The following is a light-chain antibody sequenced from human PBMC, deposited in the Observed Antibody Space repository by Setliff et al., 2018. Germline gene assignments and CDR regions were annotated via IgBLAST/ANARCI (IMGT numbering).Light chain of an antibody. Sequence: QSALTQSRSVSGSPGQSVTISCTGTSSDVGGYNYVSWYQQHPGKAPKLMIYDVAKRPSGVPHRFSGPKSGNTASLTISGLQAEDEADYYCCSYAGSYTYVFGTGTKVTVL. CDR1: SSDVGGYNY. CDR2: DVA. CDR3: CSYAGSYTYV. J-gene: IGLJ1*01. V-gene: IGLV2-11*01.